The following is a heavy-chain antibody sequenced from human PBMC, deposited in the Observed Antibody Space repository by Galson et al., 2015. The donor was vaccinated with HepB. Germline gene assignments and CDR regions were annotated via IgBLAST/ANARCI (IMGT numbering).Heavy chain of an antibody. CDR2: IIPIFGTA. CDR3: ARDPVLTPYYDSSGYYYQEPDDY. D-gene: IGHD3-22*01. J-gene: IGHJ4*02. Sequence: SVKVSCKASGGTFSSYAISWVRQAPGQGLEWMGGIIPIFGTANYAQKFQGRVTITADESTSTAYMELSSLRSEDTAVYYCARDPVLTPYYDSSGYYYQEPDDYWGQGTLVTVSS. V-gene: IGHV1-69*13. CDR1: GGTFSSYA.